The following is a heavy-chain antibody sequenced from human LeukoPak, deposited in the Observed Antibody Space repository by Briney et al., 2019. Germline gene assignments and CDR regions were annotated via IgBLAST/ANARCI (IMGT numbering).Heavy chain of an antibody. D-gene: IGHD2-2*01. V-gene: IGHV3-23*01. CDR3: AKGISTPDY. Sequence: GGSLRLSCAASGFTFSNYAMSWVRQAPGKGLEWVSGISGGGGSTHYADSVKGRFTISRDNSKNTLDLQMNSLRAGDTAIYYCAKGISTPDYWGQGTLVTVSS. J-gene: IGHJ4*02. CDR2: ISGGGGST. CDR1: GFTFSNYA.